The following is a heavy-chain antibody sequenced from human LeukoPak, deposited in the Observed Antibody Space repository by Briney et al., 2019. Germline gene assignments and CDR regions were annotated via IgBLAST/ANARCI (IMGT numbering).Heavy chain of an antibody. J-gene: IGHJ4*02. CDR1: GFTFDDYG. D-gene: IGHD3-10*01. CDR2: ISNRGGTI. CDR3: AKRDASGSYFLDY. Sequence: GGSLRLSCAASGFTFDDYGMTWVRQAPGEGLEWVSSISNRGGTIYYADSVKGRFTISRDNSKNTLFLQMNSLRAEDTAVYYCAKRDASGSYFLDYWGQGTLVTVSS. V-gene: IGHV3-23*01.